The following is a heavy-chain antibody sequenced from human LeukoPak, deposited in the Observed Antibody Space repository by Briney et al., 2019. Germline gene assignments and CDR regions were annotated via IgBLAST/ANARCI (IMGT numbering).Heavy chain of an antibody. D-gene: IGHD6-19*01. V-gene: IGHV3-30*18. CDR2: ISHDGGAE. CDR3: AKDWGSSDWYNYFDP. CDR1: GFTIRIYG. Sequence: GGSLRLSCAVSGFTIRIYGMHWVRQAPGKGLEWVAMISHDGGAEHYGDSVKGRFTISRDDSKNTLYLQMNSLSTEDTALYYCAKDWGSSDWYNYFDPWGQGTLVIVSS. J-gene: IGHJ5*02.